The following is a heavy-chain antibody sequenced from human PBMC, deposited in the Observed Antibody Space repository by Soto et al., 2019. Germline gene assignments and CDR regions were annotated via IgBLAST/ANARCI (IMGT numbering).Heavy chain of an antibody. Sequence: GGSLRLSCAASGFTFSSYGMHWVRQAPGKGLEWVAVIWYDGSNKYYADSVKGRFTISRDNSKNTLYLQMNSLRAEDTAVYYCARDVGTNDNIITMVRGVIIAGSMDVWGQGTTVTVSS. D-gene: IGHD3-10*01. V-gene: IGHV3-33*01. J-gene: IGHJ6*02. CDR3: ARDVGTNDNIITMVRGVIIAGSMDV. CDR1: GFTFSSYG. CDR2: IWYDGSNK.